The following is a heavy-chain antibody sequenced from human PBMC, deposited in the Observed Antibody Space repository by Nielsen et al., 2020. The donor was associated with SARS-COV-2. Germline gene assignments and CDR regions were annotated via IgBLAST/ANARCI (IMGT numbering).Heavy chain of an antibody. D-gene: IGHD3/OR15-3a*01. J-gene: IGHJ6*02. CDR1: GYVFTSYW. V-gene: IGHV1-2*06. Sequence: ASVEVSCKASGYVFTSYWIHWVRQAPGQGLEWMGRINPYSGGTNYAQKFKGTVTMTRDASISTVYMELTSDDTAVYYCARARATIFGLVMSYGMDVWGQGTTVAVSS. CDR3: ARARATIFGLVMSYGMDV. CDR2: INPYSGGT.